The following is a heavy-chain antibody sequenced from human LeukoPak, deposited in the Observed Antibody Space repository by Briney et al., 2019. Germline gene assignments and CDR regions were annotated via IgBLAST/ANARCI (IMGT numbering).Heavy chain of an antibody. V-gene: IGHV1-46*01. CDR3: ARGAGAYYDILTGYYEDY. Sequence: ASVTVSCKASGYTFTSYYMHWVRQAPGQGLEWMGIINPSGGSTSYAQKFQGRVTMTRDTSTSTVYMELSSLRSEDTAVYYCARGAGAYYDILTGYYEDYWGQGTLVTVSS. J-gene: IGHJ4*02. CDR2: INPSGGST. CDR1: GYTFTSYY. D-gene: IGHD3-9*01.